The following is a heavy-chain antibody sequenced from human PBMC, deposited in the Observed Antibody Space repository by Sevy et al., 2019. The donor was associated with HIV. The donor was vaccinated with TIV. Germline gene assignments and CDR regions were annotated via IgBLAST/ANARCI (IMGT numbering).Heavy chain of an antibody. D-gene: IGHD1-26*01. CDR1: GFTFSSYV. CDR2: IWDDGSDK. J-gene: IGHJ4*02. Sequence: GGSLRLSCAASGFTFSSYVMHWVRQAPGKGLEWVALIWDDGSDKYYADSVKGRFTISRDNSKNMLYLQMNSLRPEDTAAYYCARDLVGATSDWGQGNLVTVSS. CDR3: ARDLVGATSD. V-gene: IGHV3-30*04.